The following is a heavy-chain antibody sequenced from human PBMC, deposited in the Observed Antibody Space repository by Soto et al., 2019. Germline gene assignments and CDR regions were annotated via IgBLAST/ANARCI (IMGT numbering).Heavy chain of an antibody. D-gene: IGHD4-17*01. CDR3: AKDPPHDYGDSLISSEYFQH. Sequence: LRLSCAASGFTFSSYAMSWVRQAPGKGLEWVSAISVSGASTYYADSVKGRFTISRDNSKNTLYLQMNSLRAEDTAVYYCAKDPPHDYGDSLISSEYFQHWGQGTLVTVSS. V-gene: IGHV3-23*01. CDR2: ISVSGAST. J-gene: IGHJ1*01. CDR1: GFTFSSYA.